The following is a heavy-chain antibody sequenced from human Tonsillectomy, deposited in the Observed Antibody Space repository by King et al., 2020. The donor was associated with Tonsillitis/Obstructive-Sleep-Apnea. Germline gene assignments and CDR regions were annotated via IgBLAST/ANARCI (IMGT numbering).Heavy chain of an antibody. Sequence: VQLVESGGGVVQPGGSLRLSCAAPGFTFRSYAMHWVRQAPGKGLEWVAVISYDGSDKYYADSVKGRFTISRDQSKNTVYLQMNSLRGEDTAGYYCARVLFGGSYVSPSYYVLGHWGQGTLVTVST. J-gene: IGHJ4*02. CDR3: ARVLFGGSYVSPSYYVLGH. CDR1: GFTFRSYA. D-gene: IGHD3-10*01. V-gene: IGHV3-30*04. CDR2: ISYDGSDK.